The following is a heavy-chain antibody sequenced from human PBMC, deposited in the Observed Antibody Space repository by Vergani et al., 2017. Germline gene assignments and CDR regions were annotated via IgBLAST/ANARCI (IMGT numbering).Heavy chain of an antibody. CDR2: MKPDGSQR. CDR3: TRDQQGHLEYYIDV. V-gene: IGHV3-7*01. J-gene: IGHJ6*03. CDR1: GFTFSNYW. Sequence: EVQLVESGGDLVQPGGSLRLSCSASGFTFSNYWMSWVRQAAGKGPEWVANMKPDGSQRYDLDSVKGRFTISRDTAKGSLELQMHSLRVDATAIYFCTRDQQGHLEYYIDVWGKGTTVTVSS.